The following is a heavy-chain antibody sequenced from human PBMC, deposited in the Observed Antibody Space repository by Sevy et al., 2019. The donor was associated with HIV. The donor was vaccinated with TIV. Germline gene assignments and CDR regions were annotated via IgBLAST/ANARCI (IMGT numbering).Heavy chain of an antibody. J-gene: IGHJ3*02. V-gene: IGHV1-24*01. Sequence: ASVKVSCKVSEFTLIELSMHWVRQAPGKGLEWMGGFDPVNGKSIYAQKFQGRLTKTEDTSIDTAYMELSSLTSEDMAVYYCATLSSGWQFDAFDIWGQGTMVTVSS. D-gene: IGHD6-25*01. CDR3: ATLSSGWQFDAFDI. CDR2: FDPVNGKS. CDR1: EFTLIELS.